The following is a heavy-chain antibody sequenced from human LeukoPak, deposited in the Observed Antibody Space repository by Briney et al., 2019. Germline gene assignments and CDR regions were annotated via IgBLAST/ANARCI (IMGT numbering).Heavy chain of an antibody. CDR2: IYYSGST. J-gene: IGHJ5*02. D-gene: IGHD2-2*01. V-gene: IGHV4-31*03. CDR3: ARARQPSWFDP. CDR1: GGSISNGGYY. Sequence: SQTLSLTCTVSGGSISNGGYYWSWIRQHPGKGLEWIGYIYYSGSTYYNPSLKSRVTISVDTSKNQFSLKLSSVTAADTAVYYCARARQPSWFDPWGQGTLVTVSP.